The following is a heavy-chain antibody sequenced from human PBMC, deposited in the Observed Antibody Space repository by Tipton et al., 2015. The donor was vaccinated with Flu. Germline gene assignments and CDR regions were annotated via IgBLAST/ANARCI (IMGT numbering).Heavy chain of an antibody. CDR2: IYHSGST. V-gene: IGHV4-38-2*01. CDR1: GYSISSGYY. D-gene: IGHD3-10*02. CDR3: ARHTGDSVRGIIDY. J-gene: IGHJ4*02. Sequence: TLSLTCVVSGYSISSGYYWGWVLRPPGKGLVWIGTIYHSGSTYYNPSLKSRVTISVDTPKNQFSLKLSSVTAAETAVYYCARHTGDSVRGIIDYWGQGTLVTVSS.